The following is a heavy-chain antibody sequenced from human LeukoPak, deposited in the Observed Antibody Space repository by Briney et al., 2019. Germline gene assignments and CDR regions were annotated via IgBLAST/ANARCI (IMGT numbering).Heavy chain of an antibody. J-gene: IGHJ4*02. Sequence: PGGSLRLSCAASGFTFDDYAMHWVRQAPGKGLEWVSGISWNSGSIGYADSVKGRFTISRDNAKNSLYLQMSSLRAEDTALYYCAKGYRKGRWLPLDYWGQGTLVTVSS. CDR2: ISWNSGSI. D-gene: IGHD5-24*01. CDR3: AKGYRKGRWLPLDY. CDR1: GFTFDDYA. V-gene: IGHV3-9*01.